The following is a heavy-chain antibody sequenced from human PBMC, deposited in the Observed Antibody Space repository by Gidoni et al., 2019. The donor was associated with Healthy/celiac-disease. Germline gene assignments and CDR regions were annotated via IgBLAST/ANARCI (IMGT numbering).Heavy chain of an antibody. J-gene: IGHJ4*02. CDR1: GATFSSYA. D-gene: IGHD5-12*01. V-gene: IGHV1-69*01. Sequence: QVQLVQSGAEVKKPGSSVKVSCQASGATFSSYAISWVGQAPGQGLEWMGGIIPIFGTANYAQKFQGRVTITADESTSTAYMELGSLRSEDTAVYYCARKRGWDGYNLIDYWGQGTLVTVSS. CDR3: ARKRGWDGYNLIDY. CDR2: IIPIFGTA.